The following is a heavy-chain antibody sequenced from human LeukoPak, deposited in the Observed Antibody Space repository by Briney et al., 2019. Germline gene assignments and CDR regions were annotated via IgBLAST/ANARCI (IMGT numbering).Heavy chain of an antibody. D-gene: IGHD6-19*01. Sequence: SETLSLTCKVSGGSISNSSPCWGWIRQPPREGLEWIGSICYSGSTYYNPSLKSRVTISVDTSKNQFSLKLSSVTAADTAVYYCATWGIAVAGTFDYWGQGTLVTVST. V-gene: IGHV4-39*01. CDR1: GGSISNSSPC. CDR2: ICYSGST. CDR3: ATWGIAVAGTFDY. J-gene: IGHJ4*02.